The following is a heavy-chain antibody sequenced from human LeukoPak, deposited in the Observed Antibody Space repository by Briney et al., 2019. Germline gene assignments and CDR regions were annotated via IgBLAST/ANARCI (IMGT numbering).Heavy chain of an antibody. V-gene: IGHV3-30*02. CDR2: IRYDGSNK. CDR3: AKGGGYLLEPLYYFDY. Sequence: GGSLRLSCAASGFTFSSYGMHWVRQAPGKGLEWVAFIRYDGSNKYYADSVKGRFTISRDNSKNTLYLQMNSLRAEDTAVYYCAKGGGYLLEPLYYFDYWGQGTLVTVPS. CDR1: GFTFSSYG. J-gene: IGHJ4*02. D-gene: IGHD2-21*02.